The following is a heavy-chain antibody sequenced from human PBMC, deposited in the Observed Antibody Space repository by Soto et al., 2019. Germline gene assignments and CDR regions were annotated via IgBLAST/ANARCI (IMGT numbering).Heavy chain of an antibody. CDR2: IKQDGSEK. D-gene: IGHD3-10*01. V-gene: IGHV3-7*01. CDR3: ASGGSGSRINA. Sequence: EVQLVESGGGLVQPGGSLRLSCAASGFTFTHYWMSWVRQAPGKGLEWVANIKQDGSEKYYVDSVKGRFTISRDNAKNSLYLQMNSLRAEDTAVYYCASGGSGSRINAWGQGTLVTVSS. J-gene: IGHJ4*02. CDR1: GFTFTHYW.